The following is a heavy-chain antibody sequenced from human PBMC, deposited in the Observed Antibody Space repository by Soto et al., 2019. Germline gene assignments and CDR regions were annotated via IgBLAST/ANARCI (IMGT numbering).Heavy chain of an antibody. Sequence: QVQLVQSGAEVKKPGASVKVSCKASGYTFNSYGISWVRQAPGQGLEWMGWISAYNGNTNYAQKLQGRVTMTTDTSTSTAYMELRSLRSDDTAVYYCARTHSTSPYYYYYYMDVWGKGTTVTVSS. V-gene: IGHV1-18*01. J-gene: IGHJ6*03. CDR2: ISAYNGNT. CDR1: GYTFNSYG. CDR3: ARTHSTSPYYYYYYMDV. D-gene: IGHD6-6*01.